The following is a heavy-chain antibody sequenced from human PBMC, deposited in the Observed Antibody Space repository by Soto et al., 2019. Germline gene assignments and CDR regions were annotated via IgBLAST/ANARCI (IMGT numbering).Heavy chain of an antibody. V-gene: IGHV6-1*01. CDR2: TYYRSKWYN. D-gene: IGHD6-13*01. Sequence: SQTLSLTCAISGDSVSSNSAAWSWIRQSPSRGLEWLGMTYYRSKWYNDYAVSVKSRITINPDTSKNQFSLQLSPVTPEDTAVYYCARVTGTSSWYYYYGVDVWGQGTTVTVSS. CDR1: GDSVSSNSAA. J-gene: IGHJ6*02. CDR3: ARVTGTSSWYYYYGVDV.